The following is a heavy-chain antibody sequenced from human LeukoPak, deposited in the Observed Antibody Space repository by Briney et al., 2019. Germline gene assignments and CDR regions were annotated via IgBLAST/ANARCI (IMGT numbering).Heavy chain of an antibody. V-gene: IGHV3-23*01. J-gene: IGHJ4*02. CDR2: ISGSGGST. Sequence: GGSLRLSCAASGFTFSGSAMHWVRQAPGKGLEWVSAISGSGGSTYYADSVKGRFTISRDNSKNTLYLQMNSLRAEDTAVYYCAEPEGGYYDIRPDWGQGTLVTVSS. CDR1: GFTFSGSA. D-gene: IGHD3-22*01. CDR3: AEPEGGYYDIRPD.